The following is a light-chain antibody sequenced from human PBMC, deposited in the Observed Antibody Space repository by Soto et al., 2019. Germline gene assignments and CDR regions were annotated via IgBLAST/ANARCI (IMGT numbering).Light chain of an antibody. J-gene: IGLJ2*01. Sequence: QSVLTQPPSVSGAPGQRVTISCTGSSSNIGAGYDVHWYQQLPGTAPKLLIYGNSNRPSGVPDRFSGSKSGTSASLAISGLQAEYEADYYFQSYDSSLSGSHVVFGGGTKLTVL. CDR2: GNS. V-gene: IGLV1-40*01. CDR1: SSNIGAGYD. CDR3: QSYDSSLSGSHVV.